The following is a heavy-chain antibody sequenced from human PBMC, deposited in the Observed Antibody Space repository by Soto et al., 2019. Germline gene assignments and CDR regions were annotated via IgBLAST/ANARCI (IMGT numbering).Heavy chain of an antibody. V-gene: IGHV3-48*03. Sequence: GGCLRLSCAPSGFTFSSYEMNCVRQAPGKGLEWVSYISSSGSTIYYADSVKGRFTISRDNAKNSLYLQMNSLRAEDTAAYYCASGASGSYSISPFDYWGQGTLVTVSS. D-gene: IGHD1-26*01. CDR2: ISSSGSTI. CDR3: ASGASGSYSISPFDY. J-gene: IGHJ4*02. CDR1: GFTFSSYE.